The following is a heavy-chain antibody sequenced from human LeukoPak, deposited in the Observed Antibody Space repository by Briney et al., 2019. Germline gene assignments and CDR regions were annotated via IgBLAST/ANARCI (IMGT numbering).Heavy chain of an antibody. D-gene: IGHD6-13*01. CDR3: ARDSYMAAADTWFDP. V-gene: IGHV1-3*01. Sequence: GASVKVSFKASGSPFTNYAIHWGRPAPGQRLAWVGWINSGYTNTKYSQKFQGRVTITSDTSASTAYMEVRSLTSEDTAIYYCARDSYMAAADTWFDPWGQGILVTVSS. CDR1: GSPFTNYA. J-gene: IGHJ5*02. CDR2: INSGYTNT.